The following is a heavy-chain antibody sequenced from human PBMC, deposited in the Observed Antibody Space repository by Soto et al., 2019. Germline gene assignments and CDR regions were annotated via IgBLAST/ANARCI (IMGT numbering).Heavy chain of an antibody. CDR3: ARSGYCSGGSCADS. V-gene: IGHV3-73*01. D-gene: IGHD2-15*01. J-gene: IGHJ4*02. CDR2: IGSKSNTYAT. CDR1: GFTLSGSP. Sequence: GGSLRLSCAASGFTLSGSPMNWVRQASGKGLEWVGRIGSKSNTYATAYAASVKGRFTISRDDSENTAYLQMSSLKTEDTAVYYCARSGYCSGGSCADSWGQGTLVTVSS.